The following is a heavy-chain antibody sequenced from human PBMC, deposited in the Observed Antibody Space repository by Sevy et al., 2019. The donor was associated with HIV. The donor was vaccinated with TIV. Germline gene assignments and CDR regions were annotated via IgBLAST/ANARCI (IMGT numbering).Heavy chain of an antibody. CDR1: GITLSNYG. V-gene: IGHV3-48*01. CDR2: ISSRSGTI. CDR3: ARGGYPRPFDY. J-gene: IGHJ4*02. D-gene: IGHD1-1*01. Sequence: GGSLRLSCAASGITLSNYGVNWVRQAPGKGLEWVSYISSRSGTIYYADSVKGRFTISRDNAKNTLSLQMNSLRAEDTAVYYCARGGYPRPFDYWGQGTVVTVSS.